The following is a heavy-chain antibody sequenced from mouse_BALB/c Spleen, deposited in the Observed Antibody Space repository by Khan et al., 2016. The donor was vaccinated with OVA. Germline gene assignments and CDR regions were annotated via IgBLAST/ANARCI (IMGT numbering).Heavy chain of an antibody. J-gene: IGHJ2*01. CDR3: ARDYDGVPFDD. V-gene: IGHV1-61*01. Sequence: QVQLKQSGAELVRPGASVKLSCKASGYSFTSYWMNWVKQRPGQGLEWFGMIHPSDSETRLNQKFKDKATLTVDKSSSTAYMQLSSPTSVDSAVYYCARDYDGVPFDDWGQGTTLTVSS. D-gene: IGHD2-3*01. CDR2: IHPSDSET. CDR1: GYSFTSYW.